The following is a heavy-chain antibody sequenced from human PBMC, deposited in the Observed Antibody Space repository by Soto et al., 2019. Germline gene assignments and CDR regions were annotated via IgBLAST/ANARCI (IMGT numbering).Heavy chain of an antibody. Sequence: GGSLRLSCAASGFTVSGNYMTWVRQAPGKGLECVSVIYSGGSTYYADSVKGRFTISRDSSNNILYLQMNSLRAEDTAVYYCARGSFDFWSGYFPLDCWGQGTLVTVSS. CDR1: GFTVSGNY. D-gene: IGHD3-3*01. CDR2: IYSGGST. CDR3: ARGSFDFWSGYFPLDC. V-gene: IGHV3-53*01. J-gene: IGHJ4*02.